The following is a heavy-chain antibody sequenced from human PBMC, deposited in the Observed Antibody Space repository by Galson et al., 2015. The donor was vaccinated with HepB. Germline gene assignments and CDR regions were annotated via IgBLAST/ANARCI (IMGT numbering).Heavy chain of an antibody. J-gene: IGHJ5*02. CDR2: ISAYNGNT. CDR1: GYTFTSYG. V-gene: IGHV1-18*01. CDR3: ARWNDTSYYDP. Sequence: SVKVSCKASGYTFTSYGINWVRQAPGQGLEWMGWISAYNGNTNYAQKFQGRVTMTTDTSTSTAYMEMRSLRSDDTAVYYCARWNDTSYYDPWGQEPWSPSPQ. D-gene: IGHD2-2*01.